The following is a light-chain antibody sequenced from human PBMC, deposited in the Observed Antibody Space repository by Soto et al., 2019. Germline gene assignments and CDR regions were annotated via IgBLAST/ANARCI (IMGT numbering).Light chain of an antibody. CDR1: QSVSSD. CDR3: QQYNKWPIT. V-gene: IGKV3-15*01. J-gene: IGKJ5*01. Sequence: EILLAQSPATPSFSPGARAPLSCRASQSVSSDLAWYQQKPGQAPRLLIYYKSTRATGFPARFSGGGSGTEFTLTISSLQSEDSAFYYCQQYNKWPITVGQGTRREIK. CDR2: YKS.